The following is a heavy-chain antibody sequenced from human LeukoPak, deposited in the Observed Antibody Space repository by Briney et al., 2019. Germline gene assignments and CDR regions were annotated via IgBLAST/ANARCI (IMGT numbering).Heavy chain of an antibody. D-gene: IGHD3-3*01. CDR1: GYTFTGYY. CDR3: ARDWAPQYYDFWSDAFDF. V-gene: IGHV1-2*02. Sequence: ASVKVSCKTSGYTFTGYYIHWVRQPPGQGLEWMGWINPNTGDTNYSQNFHGRVTMTRDTSISTAYMELSRLRSDDTAVYYCARDWAPQYYDFWSDAFDFWGQGTMVTVSS. CDR2: INPNTGDT. J-gene: IGHJ3*01.